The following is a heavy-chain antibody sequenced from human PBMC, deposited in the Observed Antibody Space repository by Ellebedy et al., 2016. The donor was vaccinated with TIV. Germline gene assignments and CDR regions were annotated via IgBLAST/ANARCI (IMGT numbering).Heavy chain of an antibody. CDR1: GFSLSTSGVG. V-gene: IGHV2-5*01. CDR2: IYWNDDK. D-gene: IGHD2-21*02. J-gene: IGHJ4*02. Sequence: SGPTLVKPTQTLTLTCSFSGFSLSTSGVGVGWIRQPPGKALEWLALIYWNDDKRYRPSLKNRLTITKDTSKNQVVLTMTNMDPVDTATYYFAHSPFKAVTGIPLYYFDYWGRGSLVTVSS. CDR3: AHSPFKAVTGIPLYYFDY.